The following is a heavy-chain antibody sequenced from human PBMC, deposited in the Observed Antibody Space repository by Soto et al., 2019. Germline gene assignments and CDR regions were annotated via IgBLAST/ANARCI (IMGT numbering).Heavy chain of an antibody. CDR2: IYSGGST. Sequence: PGGSMKIGCAASGLTVSSNYMSWVRQAPGKGLEWVSVIYSGGSTYYADSVKGRFTISRHNSKNTLYLQMNSLRAEDTAVYYCARGGSVIGYDILTGYSSDFDYWGQGTLVTVSS. CDR3: ARGGSVIGYDILTGYSSDFDY. J-gene: IGHJ4*02. CDR1: GLTVSSNY. D-gene: IGHD3-9*01. V-gene: IGHV3-53*04.